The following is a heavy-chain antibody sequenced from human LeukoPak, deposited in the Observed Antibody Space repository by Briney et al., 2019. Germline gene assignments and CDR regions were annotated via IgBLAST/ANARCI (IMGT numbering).Heavy chain of an antibody. V-gene: IGHV4-31*03. J-gene: IGHJ3*02. CDR2: IYYSGST. CDR1: GGSISSGGYY. Sequence: SETLSLTCTVSGGSISSGGYYWSWIRQHPGKGLEWIGYIYYSGSTYYNPSLKSRVTISVDTSKNQFSLKLSSVTAADTAVYYCVGSPGIAVAGTTFDIWGQGTMVTVSS. D-gene: IGHD6-19*01. CDR3: VGSPGIAVAGTTFDI.